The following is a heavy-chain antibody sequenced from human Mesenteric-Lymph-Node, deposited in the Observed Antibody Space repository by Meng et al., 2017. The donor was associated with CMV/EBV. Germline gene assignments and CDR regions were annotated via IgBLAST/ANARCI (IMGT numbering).Heavy chain of an antibody. V-gene: IGHV3-21*01. D-gene: IGHD3-16*02. CDR3: ARDSGYDYVWGSYRSDY. CDR1: GFTFSSYS. Sequence: GESLKISCAASGFTFSSYSMNWVRQAPGKGLEWVSSISSSSSYIYYADSVKGRFTISRDNAKNSLYLQMNSLRAEDTAVYYCARDSGYDYVWGSYRSDYWGQGTLVTVSS. J-gene: IGHJ4*02. CDR2: ISSSSSYI.